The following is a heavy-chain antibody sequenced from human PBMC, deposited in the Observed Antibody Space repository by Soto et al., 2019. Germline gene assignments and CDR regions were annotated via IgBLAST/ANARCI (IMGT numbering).Heavy chain of an antibody. CDR2: ISSNGGST. Sequence: GGSLRLSCSASGFTFSSYAMHWVRQAPGKGLEYVSSISSNGGSTYYADSVKGRFSFSRSSYKNTLYLPMRSLGAEDTAVYSCVRRACISTSCLPWGQGTLVTVSS. V-gene: IGHV3-64D*06. CDR1: GFTFSSYA. D-gene: IGHD2-2*01. J-gene: IGHJ5*02. CDR3: VRRACISTSCLP.